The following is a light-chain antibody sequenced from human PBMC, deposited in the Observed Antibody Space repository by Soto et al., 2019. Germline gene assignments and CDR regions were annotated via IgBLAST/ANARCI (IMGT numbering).Light chain of an antibody. CDR1: SSDVGGYNY. V-gene: IGLV2-14*01. Sequence: QSALTQPPSVSGSSGQPITISCTGTSSDVGGYNYVSWYQQHPGKAPKVMIYDVSNRPSGVSNRFSGSKSGNTASLTISGLQAEDEADYYCGSYTTSSTLYVFGTGTKLTV. CDR3: GSYTTSSTLYV. CDR2: DVS. J-gene: IGLJ1*01.